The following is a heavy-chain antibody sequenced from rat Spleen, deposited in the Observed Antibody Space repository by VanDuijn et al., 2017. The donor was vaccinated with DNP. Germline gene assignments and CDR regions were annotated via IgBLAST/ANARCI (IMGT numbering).Heavy chain of an antibody. CDR3: AKGAPLDY. CDR1: GFTFSDYY. D-gene: IGHD3-1*01. J-gene: IGHJ2*01. CDR2: ISYNGGTP. V-gene: IGHV5-7*01. Sequence: EVLLVESDGGLVQPGRSLKLSCAVSGFTFSDYYMAWVRQAPAKGLEWVATISYNGGTPYYRDSVKGRFTISRDNARSTLYLQMDSLRSEDTATYYCAKGAPLDYWGQGVMVTVSS.